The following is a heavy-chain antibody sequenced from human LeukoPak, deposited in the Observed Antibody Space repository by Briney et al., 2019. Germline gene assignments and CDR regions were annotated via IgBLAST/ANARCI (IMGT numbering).Heavy chain of an antibody. J-gene: IGHJ4*02. CDR1: GFTFSSYW. CDR3: VRGNDYGGPHY. CDR2: IDRDGSRI. V-gene: IGHV3-74*01. D-gene: IGHD4-23*01. Sequence: GGSLRLSCAVSGFTFSSYWMHWVRQAPGKGLVWVSRIDRDGSRISYADSVKGRFTISRDNGKNTLFLQMNSLRAEDAAVYYCVRGNDYGGPHYWGQGTLVTVSS.